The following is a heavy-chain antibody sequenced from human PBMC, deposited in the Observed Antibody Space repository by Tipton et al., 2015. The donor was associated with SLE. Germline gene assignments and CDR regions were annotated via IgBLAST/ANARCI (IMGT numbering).Heavy chain of an antibody. Sequence: SLRLSCAASGFTFSSYAMHWVRQAPGKGLEWAAVISYDGSNKYYADSVKGRFTISRDNSKNTLYLQMNSLRAEDTAVYYCARDLFSYYYYYMDVWGKGTTVTVSS. CDR1: GFTFSSYA. D-gene: IGHD3-10*02. V-gene: IGHV3-30*04. CDR3: ARDLFSYYYYYMDV. CDR2: ISYDGSNK. J-gene: IGHJ6*03.